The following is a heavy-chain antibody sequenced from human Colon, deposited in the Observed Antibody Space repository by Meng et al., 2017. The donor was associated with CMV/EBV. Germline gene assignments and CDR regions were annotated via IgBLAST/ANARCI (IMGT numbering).Heavy chain of an antibody. CDR3: ARVLLWFGGGRYYGMDV. CDR1: GDSLSSNSAA. J-gene: IGHJ6*02. V-gene: IGHV6-1*01. Sequence: SQTLSLTGAISGDSLSSNSAAWNWIRQSPSRGLEWLGRAYYKSKWYYDYAVSVKSRITINPDTSKNQFSLQLNSVTPEDTAVYYCARVLLWFGGGRYYGMDVWGQGTTVTVSS. D-gene: IGHD3-10*01. CDR2: AYYKSKWYY.